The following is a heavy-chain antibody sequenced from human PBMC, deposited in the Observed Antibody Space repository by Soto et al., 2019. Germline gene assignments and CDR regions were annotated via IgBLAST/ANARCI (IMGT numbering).Heavy chain of an antibody. CDR2: IIPIFGTA. CDR1: GGTFSSYA. J-gene: IGHJ4*02. D-gene: IGHD3-22*01. Sequence: QVQLVQSGAEVKKPGSSVKVSCKASGGTFSSYAISWVRQAPGQGLEWMGGIIPIFGTANYAQKFQGRVTITADEATRTAYMELSSLRSEDTALYYCARDSSGYLWWADWGQGTLVTVSS. CDR3: ARDSSGYLWWAD. V-gene: IGHV1-69*01.